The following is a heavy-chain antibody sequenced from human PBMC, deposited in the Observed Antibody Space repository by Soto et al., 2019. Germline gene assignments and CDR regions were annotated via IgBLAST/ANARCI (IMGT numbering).Heavy chain of an antibody. CDR1: GFDFSTYI. Sequence: QLVESGGGLVQPGGSPILACKASGFDFSTYIMNWVRQAPGKGLEWISYISMDRDTIHYAESVKGRFTISRDDAENSLYLQMNSLREEETATYYCARLYYDYVWGHGTTVTVSS. D-gene: IGHD3-3*01. V-gene: IGHV3-48*02. J-gene: IGHJ6*02. CDR2: ISMDRDTI. CDR3: ARLYYDYV.